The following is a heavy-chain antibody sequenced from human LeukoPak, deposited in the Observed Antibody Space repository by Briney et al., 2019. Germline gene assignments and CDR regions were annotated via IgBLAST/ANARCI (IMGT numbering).Heavy chain of an antibody. V-gene: IGHV4-59*08. CDR3: ARRSSGGWRYFDF. J-gene: IGHJ4*02. CDR2: IYYTGTT. Sequence: SETLSLTCTVSGGSISSYYWSWIRQSPGKGLEWIGYIYYTGTTNYNPSLKSRVTISVDTSKNQFSLKVNSVTAADTAVYYCARRSSGGWRYFDFWGQGTLVTVP. D-gene: IGHD6-25*01. CDR1: GGSISSYY.